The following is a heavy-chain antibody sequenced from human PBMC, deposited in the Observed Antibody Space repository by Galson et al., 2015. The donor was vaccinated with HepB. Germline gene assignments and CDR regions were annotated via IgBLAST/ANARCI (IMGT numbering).Heavy chain of an antibody. CDR2: TFYRSKWYN. CDR1: GDSVSNNGAA. CDR3: ARAPSDSGGYVDAFDI. V-gene: IGHV6-1*01. J-gene: IGHJ3*02. D-gene: IGHD3-22*01. Sequence: CAISGDSVSNNGAAWNWIRQSPSRGLEWLGRTFYRSKWYNDYAVSVKSRININPDTSKNQFSLQLNSVTPEDTAVYYCARAPSDSGGYVDAFDIWGQGTMVTVSS.